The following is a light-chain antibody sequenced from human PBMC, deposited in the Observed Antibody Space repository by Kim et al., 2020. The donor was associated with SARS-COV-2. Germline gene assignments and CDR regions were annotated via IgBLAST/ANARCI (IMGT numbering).Light chain of an antibody. CDR1: QSVSSN. CDR2: GAS. V-gene: IGKV3-15*01. Sequence: SPGESATLSCRASQSVSSNLAWYQQKPGQAPRLLIYGASTRTTGIPARFSGSGSGTEFTLTMSSLQSEDFAVYYCQQYNNWPPFTFGPGTKVDIK. J-gene: IGKJ3*01. CDR3: QQYNNWPPFT.